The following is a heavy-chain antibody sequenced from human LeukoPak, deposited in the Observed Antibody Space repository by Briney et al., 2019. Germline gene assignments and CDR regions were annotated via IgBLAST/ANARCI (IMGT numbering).Heavy chain of an antibody. CDR3: AYYGSGSYRFDP. CDR1: GGSISSGGYY. J-gene: IGHJ5*02. Sequence: PSETLSLTCTVSGGSISSGGYYWSWIRQHPGKGLEWIGYIHHSGSTYYNPSLKSRLIISLDTSKNQFPLKLNSVTAADTAVYYCAYYGSGSYRFDPWGQGTLATVSS. V-gene: IGHV4-31*03. CDR2: IHHSGST. D-gene: IGHD3-10*01.